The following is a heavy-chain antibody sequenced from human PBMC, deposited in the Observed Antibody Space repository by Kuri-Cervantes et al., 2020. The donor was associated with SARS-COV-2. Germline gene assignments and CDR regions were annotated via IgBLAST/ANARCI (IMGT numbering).Heavy chain of an antibody. J-gene: IGHJ4*02. CDR3: AKESGFGWELPTFDY. CDR1: GFTFSSYS. CDR2: ISSSSSYI. V-gene: IGHV3-21*01. D-gene: IGHD1-26*01. Sequence: GESLKISCAASGFTFSSYSMNWVRQAPGKGLEWVSSISSSSSYIYYADSVKGRFTISRDNSKNTLYLQMNSLRAEDTAVYYCAKESGFGWELPTFDYWGQGTLVTVSS.